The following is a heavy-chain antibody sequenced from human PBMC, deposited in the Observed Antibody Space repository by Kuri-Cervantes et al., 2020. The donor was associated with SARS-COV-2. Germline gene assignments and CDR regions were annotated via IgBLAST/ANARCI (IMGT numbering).Heavy chain of an antibody. V-gene: IGHV3-48*03. CDR3: ARDRNDGWFDP. D-gene: IGHD1-1*01. CDR1: GFTFNSYE. Sequence: GESLKISCAASGFTFNSYEMSWVRQAPGKGLEWVSYISSSGSTIYYADSVKGRFTISRDNAKNSLYLQMNSLRAEDTAVYYCARDRNDGWFDPWGQGTLVTVSS. J-gene: IGHJ5*02. CDR2: ISSSGSTI.